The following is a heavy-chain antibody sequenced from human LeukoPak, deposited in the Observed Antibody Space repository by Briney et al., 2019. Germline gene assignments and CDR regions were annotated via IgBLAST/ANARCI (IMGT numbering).Heavy chain of an antibody. V-gene: IGHV1-46*01. CDR1: GYTFTSYY. J-gene: IGHJ4*02. Sequence: APVKVSCKASGYTFTSYYMHWVRQAPGQGLEWMGIINPSGGSTSYAQKFQGRVTMTRDTSTSTVYMELSSLRSEDTAVYYCARSSSWIYYFDYWGQGTLVTVSS. CDR2: INPSGGST. CDR3: ARSSSWIYYFDY. D-gene: IGHD6-13*01.